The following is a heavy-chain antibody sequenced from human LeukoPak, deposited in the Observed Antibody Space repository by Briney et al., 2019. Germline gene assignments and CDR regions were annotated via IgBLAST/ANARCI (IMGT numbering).Heavy chain of an antibody. CDR1: GGSFSGYY. CDR2: INHSGST. CDR3: ARAPHFFDTSGSRYYFDY. Sequence: SETLSLTCAVSGGSFSGYYWNWIRQSPGKGLEWIGEINHSGSTNYNPSLKSRVTISVDTSKNQFSLKLSSVTAADTAVYYCARAPHFFDTSGSRYYFDYWAREPWSPSPQ. J-gene: IGHJ4*02. D-gene: IGHD3-22*01. V-gene: IGHV4-34*01.